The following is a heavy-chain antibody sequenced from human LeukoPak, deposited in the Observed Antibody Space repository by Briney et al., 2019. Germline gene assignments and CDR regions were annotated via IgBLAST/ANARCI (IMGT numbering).Heavy chain of an antibody. J-gene: IGHJ4*02. V-gene: IGHV1-69*06. CDR1: GGTFSSYA. CDR2: IIPIFGTA. CDR3: ARGIAAAGPPEY. D-gene: IGHD6-13*01. Sequence: GASVKVSCKASGGTFSSYAISWVRQAPGQGLEWMGGIIPIFGTANYAQKFQGRVTITADKSTSTAYMELSSLRSEDTAVYYCARGIAAAGPPEYWGQGTLVTVSS.